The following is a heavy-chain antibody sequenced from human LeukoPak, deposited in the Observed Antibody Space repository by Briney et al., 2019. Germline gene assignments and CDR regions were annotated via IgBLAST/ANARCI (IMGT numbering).Heavy chain of an antibody. CDR2: VNPNSGGT. Sequence: ASVKVSCKASGYTFTSYGISWVRQAPGRGLEWMGYVNPNSGGTDYAQKFQGRVTMTRDTSITTAYMELTALTSDDTAIYFCARQVVRMTNNWFDPWGQGTLVTVSS. J-gene: IGHJ5*02. CDR3: ARQVVRMTNNWFDP. CDR1: GYTFTSYG. V-gene: IGHV1-2*02. D-gene: IGHD2-15*01.